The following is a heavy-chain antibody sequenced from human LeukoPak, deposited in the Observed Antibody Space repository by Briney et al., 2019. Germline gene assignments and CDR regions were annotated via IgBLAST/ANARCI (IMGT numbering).Heavy chain of an antibody. V-gene: IGHV4-59*01. CDR3: ARDLQYYYDSSGYYPVGAFDI. D-gene: IGHD3-22*01. Sequence: SETLSLTCTVSGGSISSYYWSWIRQPPGKGLEWIGYIYYSGSTNYNPSLKSRVTISVDTSKNQFSPKLSSVTAADTAVYYCARDLQYYYDSSGYYPVGAFDIWGQGTMVTVSS. CDR1: GGSISSYY. CDR2: IYYSGST. J-gene: IGHJ3*02.